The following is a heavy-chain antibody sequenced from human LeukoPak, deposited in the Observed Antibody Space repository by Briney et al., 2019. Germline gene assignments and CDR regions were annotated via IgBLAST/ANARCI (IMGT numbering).Heavy chain of an antibody. V-gene: IGHV3-7*01. CDR1: GFTFSSHW. J-gene: IGHJ2*01. Sequence: GGSLRLSCAASGFTFSSHWMSWVRQAPGKGLEWVANIKEDGSEKYYVDSVKGRLTISRDNAKDSLYLQMNSLRAEDTAVYYCARDRGVKGYFDLWGRGTLVTVSS. CDR2: IKEDGSEK. CDR3: ARDRGVKGYFDL. D-gene: IGHD3-10*01.